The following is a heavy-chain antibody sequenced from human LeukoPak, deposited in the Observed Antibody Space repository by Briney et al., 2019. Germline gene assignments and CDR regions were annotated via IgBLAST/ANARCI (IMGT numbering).Heavy chain of an antibody. Sequence: GGSLRLSCAASGFTFSSYAMSWVRQDPGRELEWVSAISGSGGYTWYADSMKGRFTISRDNSKNTLYLQMNSLRAEDTAVYYCAKEPIAVAGTFDYWGQGTLVTVSS. CDR1: GFTFSSYA. J-gene: IGHJ4*02. D-gene: IGHD6-19*01. CDR2: ISGSGGYT. CDR3: AKEPIAVAGTFDY. V-gene: IGHV3-23*01.